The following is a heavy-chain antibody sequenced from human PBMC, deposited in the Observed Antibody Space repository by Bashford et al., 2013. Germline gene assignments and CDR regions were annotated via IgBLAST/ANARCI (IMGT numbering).Heavy chain of an antibody. CDR2: FDPEDGET. CDR3: ATDPAVELLVGTT. Sequence: VASVKVSCKASGYTFTGYYLHWVRQAPGQGLEWMGGFDPEDGETIYAQKFQGRVTMTEDTSTDTAXMELSSLRSEDTAVYYCATDPAVELLVGTTWGQGTLVTGLL. J-gene: IGHJ4*02. D-gene: IGHD1-26*01. V-gene: IGHV1-24*01. CDR1: GYTFTGYY.